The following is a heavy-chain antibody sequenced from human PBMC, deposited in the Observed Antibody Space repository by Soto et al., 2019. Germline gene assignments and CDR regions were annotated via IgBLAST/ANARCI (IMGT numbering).Heavy chain of an antibody. J-gene: IGHJ4*02. CDR3: ARVGSNLRTDSSGSYTGNDY. D-gene: IGHD6-19*01. CDR2: INPSGGST. Sequence: ASVKVSCKASGYTFTSYYMHWVRQAPGQGLEWMGIINPSGGSTSYAQKFQGRVTMTRDTSTSTVYMVLSSLRSEDTAVYYCARVGSNLRTDSSGSYTGNDYCGQGTMVPVYS. CDR1: GYTFTSYY. V-gene: IGHV1-46*01.